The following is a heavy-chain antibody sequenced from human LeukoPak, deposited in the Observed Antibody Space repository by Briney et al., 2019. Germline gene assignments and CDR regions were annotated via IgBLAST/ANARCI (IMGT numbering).Heavy chain of an antibody. J-gene: IGHJ4*02. V-gene: IGHV1-2*02. CDR2: INPNSGGT. D-gene: IGHD3-22*01. CDR1: GYTFTGYY. CDR3: ARGPDYYDSSGPDY. Sequence: ASVKVSCKASGYTFTGYYVHWVRQAPGQGLEWIGWINPNSGGTNYAQKFQGRVTMTRDTSISTAYMELSRLRSDDTAVYYCARGPDYYDSSGPDYWGQGTLVTVSS.